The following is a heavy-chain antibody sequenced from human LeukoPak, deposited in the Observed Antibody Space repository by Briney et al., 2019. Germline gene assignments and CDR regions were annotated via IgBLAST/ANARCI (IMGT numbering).Heavy chain of an antibody. CDR1: GYSISSGYY. V-gene: IGHV4-38-2*02. Sequence: PSETLSLTCTVSGYSISSGYYWGWIRQPPGKGLEWIGSIYHSGSTYYNPSLKSRVTISVDTSKNQFSLKLSSVTAADTAVYYCARGSKGATPGGYDYWGQGTLVTVSS. CDR2: IYHSGST. CDR3: ARGSKGATPGGYDY. J-gene: IGHJ4*02. D-gene: IGHD1-26*01.